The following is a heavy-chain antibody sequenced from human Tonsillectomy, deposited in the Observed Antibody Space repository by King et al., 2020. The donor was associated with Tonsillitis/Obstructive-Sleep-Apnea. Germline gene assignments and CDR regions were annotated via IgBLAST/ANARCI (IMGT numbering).Heavy chain of an antibody. Sequence: VQLVESGGGVVQPGRSLRLSCAASGFSFSNYAIHWVRQAPGKGLEWVALISYDGSNIYYADSVKGRFAISRDNSKNTLYLQMNGLGAEDTAVYYCAKDSSSWSAQTTSGWEWFDPWGQGTLVTVSS. V-gene: IGHV3-30*18. D-gene: IGHD6-19*01. CDR1: GFSFSNYA. CDR2: ISYDGSNI. J-gene: IGHJ5*02. CDR3: AKDSSSWSAQTTSGWEWFDP.